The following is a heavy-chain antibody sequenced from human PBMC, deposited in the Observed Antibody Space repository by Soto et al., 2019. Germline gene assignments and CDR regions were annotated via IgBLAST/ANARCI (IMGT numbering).Heavy chain of an antibody. J-gene: IGHJ6*02. V-gene: IGHV5-10-1*01. CDR2: VDPRDSCT. CDR1: GYSFTSYW. CDR3: ASSYYYDSSGYYYGYYYYGMDV. D-gene: IGHD3-22*01. Sequence: GESLKISCKGSGYSFTSYWISWVRQMPGKGQERLGRVDPRDSCTHPRPCFKGDVSISSDKSISTAYLQWSSLKASDSAMYYCASSYYYDSSGYYYGYYYYGMDVWGQGTTVTVSS.